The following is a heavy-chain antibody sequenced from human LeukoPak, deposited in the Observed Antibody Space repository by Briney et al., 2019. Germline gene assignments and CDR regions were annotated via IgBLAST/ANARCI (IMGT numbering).Heavy chain of an antibody. J-gene: IGHJ6*02. Sequence: ASVKVSCKASGYSFTGYFMQWVRQGPGQGLEWMGWINPNSGDTNYAQKFQGRVTMTRDTSISTAYMELSRLRSDDAAVYYCARRFYYAMDVWGQGTTVTVSS. CDR1: GYSFTGYF. CDR3: ARRFYYAMDV. V-gene: IGHV1-2*02. CDR2: INPNSGDT. D-gene: IGHD3-16*01.